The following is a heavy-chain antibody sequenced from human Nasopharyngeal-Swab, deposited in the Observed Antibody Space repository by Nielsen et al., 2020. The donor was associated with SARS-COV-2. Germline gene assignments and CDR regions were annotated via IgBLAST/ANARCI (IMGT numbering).Heavy chain of an antibody. V-gene: IGHV3-15*01. CDR2: IKSKTDGGTT. J-gene: IGHJ5*02. D-gene: IGHD3-10*01. CDR3: TTDGMVRVS. Sequence: WIRQPPGKGLEWVGRIKSKTDGGTTDYAAPVKGRFTISRDDSKNTPYLQMNSLKTEDTAVYYCTTDGMVRVSWGQGTLVTVSS.